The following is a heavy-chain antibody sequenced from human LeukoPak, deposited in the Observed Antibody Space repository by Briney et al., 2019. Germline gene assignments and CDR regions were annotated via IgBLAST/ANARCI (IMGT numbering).Heavy chain of an antibody. J-gene: IGHJ2*01. CDR2: IHYSGST. Sequence: PSETLSLTCTVSGGSISSDVYYWIWIRQHPGRALEWIGYIHYSGSTYYNPSLKSRLSISVDTSNNQFSLKLSSVTAADTAVYYCARQRSHNWYFDLWGRGTLVTVSS. CDR1: GGSISSDVYY. D-gene: IGHD3-10*01. V-gene: IGHV4-31*03. CDR3: ARQRSHNWYFDL.